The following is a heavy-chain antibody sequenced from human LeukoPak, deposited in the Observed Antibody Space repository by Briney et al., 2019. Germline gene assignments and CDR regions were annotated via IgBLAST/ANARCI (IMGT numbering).Heavy chain of an antibody. Sequence: GGSLRLSCAASGFTFSSYGMHWVRQAPGKGLEWVAVISYDGSNKYYADSVKGRFTISRDNSKNTLYLQMNSLRAEDTAVYYCAKKGSLFRSNDYGMDVWGQGTTVTVSS. CDR1: GFTFSSYG. V-gene: IGHV3-30*18. J-gene: IGHJ6*02. CDR2: ISYDGSNK. CDR3: AKKGSLFRSNDYGMDV. D-gene: IGHD2-15*01.